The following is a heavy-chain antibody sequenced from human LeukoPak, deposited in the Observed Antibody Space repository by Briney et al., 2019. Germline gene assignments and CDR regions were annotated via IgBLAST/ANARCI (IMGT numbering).Heavy chain of an antibody. V-gene: IGHV3-7*01. Sequence: PGGSLRLSCAAYGFTFTNYWLTWVRQAPGKGLEWVANINQDGGTEYYVDSVRGRLTISRDNAKNLVYLQINSLRAEDTAVYFCARHTLWRFDYWGQGALVTVSS. CDR1: GFTFTNYW. CDR3: ARHTLWRFDY. J-gene: IGHJ4*02. CDR2: INQDGGTE. D-gene: IGHD1-1*01.